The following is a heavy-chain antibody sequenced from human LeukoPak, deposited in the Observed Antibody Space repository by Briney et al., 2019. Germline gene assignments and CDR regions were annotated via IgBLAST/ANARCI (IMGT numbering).Heavy chain of an antibody. CDR1: EFTFSTYG. J-gene: IGHJ4*02. Sequence: GRSLSLSCAPSEFTFSTYGMHWVRPAAGKGLEWVAVISYDGSYKFYADSVNGRFTISRDNSNSTLYLQMNSLSADDTAVYYCAKDRYSGLNTIDYWGQGTLVTVSS. CDR2: ISYDGSYK. V-gene: IGHV3-30*18. D-gene: IGHD6-13*01. CDR3: AKDRYSGLNTIDY.